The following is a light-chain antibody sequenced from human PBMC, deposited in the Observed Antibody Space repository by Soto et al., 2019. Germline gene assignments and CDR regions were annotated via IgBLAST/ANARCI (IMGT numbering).Light chain of an antibody. CDR3: SSYTTINTWV. Sequence: QSALTQPASVSGSPGQSITISCTGTTIDVGGHNYVSWYQQHPGKVPKLIIYEVNNRPSGVSNRFSGSKSGNTASLTISGLQAEDEADFYCSSYTTINTWVFGGGTKVTVL. CDR1: TIDVGGHNY. CDR2: EVN. V-gene: IGLV2-14*01. J-gene: IGLJ3*02.